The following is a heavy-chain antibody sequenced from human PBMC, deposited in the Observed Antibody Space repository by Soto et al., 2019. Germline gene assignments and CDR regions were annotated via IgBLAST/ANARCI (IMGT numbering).Heavy chain of an antibody. CDR1: GYTFTSYD. V-gene: IGHV1-8*01. CDR2: MNPNSGNT. Sequence: QVQLVQSGAEVKKPGASVKVSCKASGYTFTSYDINWVRQATGQGLEWMGWMNPNSGNTGYAQKFQGRVTMTRNTSISTAYMELSSLRSEDTAVYYCARTLGYCSGGSCYLDYYYGMDVWGQGTTVTVSS. CDR3: ARTLGYCSGGSCYLDYYYGMDV. J-gene: IGHJ6*02. D-gene: IGHD2-15*01.